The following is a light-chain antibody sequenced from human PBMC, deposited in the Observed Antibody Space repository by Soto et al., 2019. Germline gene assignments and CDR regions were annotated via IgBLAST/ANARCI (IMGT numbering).Light chain of an antibody. CDR2: GAS. CDR3: QQYGSSLLFT. CDR1: QSVSNN. V-gene: IGKV3-20*01. J-gene: IGKJ3*01. Sequence: DIVMTQSPATLSVSPGETATLSCRASQSVSNNVAWYQQKPGQAPRLLIYGASSRATGIPDRFSGSGSGTDFTLTISRLEPEDFAVYYCQQYGSSLLFTFGPGTKVDI.